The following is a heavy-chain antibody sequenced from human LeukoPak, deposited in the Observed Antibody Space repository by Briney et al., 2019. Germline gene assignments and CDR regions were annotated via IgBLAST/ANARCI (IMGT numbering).Heavy chain of an antibody. CDR2: ISSSGSTI. J-gene: IGHJ3*02. CDR1: GFTFSDYY. V-gene: IGHV3-11*01. D-gene: IGHD3-3*01. Sequence: GGSLRLSCAASGFTFSDYYMSWIRQAPGKGLEWVSYISSSGSTIYYADPVKGRFTISRDNAKNSLYLQMNSLRAEDTAVYYCASSAIFGFSDAFDIWGQGTMVTVSS. CDR3: ASSAIFGFSDAFDI.